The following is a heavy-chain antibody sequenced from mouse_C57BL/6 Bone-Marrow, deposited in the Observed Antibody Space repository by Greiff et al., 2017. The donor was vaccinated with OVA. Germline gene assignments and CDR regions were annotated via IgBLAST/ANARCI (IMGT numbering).Heavy chain of an antibody. D-gene: IGHD1-1*01. V-gene: IGHV2-5*01. J-gene: IGHJ4*01. CDR3: AGVVAYYAMDY. Sequence: QVQLQQSGPGLVQPSQSLSITCTVSGFSLTSYGVHWVRQSPGKGLEWLGVIWRGGSTDYNAAFMSRLSTTKDNSKSQVFFKMNSLQADDTAIYYCAGVVAYYAMDYWGQGTSVTVSS. CDR1: GFSLTSYG. CDR2: IWRGGST.